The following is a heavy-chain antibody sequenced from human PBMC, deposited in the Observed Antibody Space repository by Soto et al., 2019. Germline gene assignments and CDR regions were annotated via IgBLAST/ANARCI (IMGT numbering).Heavy chain of an antibody. CDR3: ARTLERITIFGVVQTNYYYYMDV. D-gene: IGHD3-3*01. J-gene: IGHJ6*03. CDR2: IYSGGST. Sequence: EVQLVESGGGLVQPGGSLRLSCAASGFTVSSNYISWVRQAPGKGLEWVSVIYSGGSTYYADSVKGRFTISRHNSKNTLYLQMNSLRAEDTAVYYCARTLERITIFGVVQTNYYYYMDVWGKGTTVTVSS. V-gene: IGHV3-53*04. CDR1: GFTVSSNY.